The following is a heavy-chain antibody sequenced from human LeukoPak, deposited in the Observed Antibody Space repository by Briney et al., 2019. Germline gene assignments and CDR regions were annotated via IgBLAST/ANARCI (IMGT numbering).Heavy chain of an antibody. CDR2: ISGSGGST. D-gene: IGHD3-9*01. J-gene: IGHJ4*02. CDR1: GSTFSSYA. Sequence: GGSLRLSCAASGSTFSSYAMSWVRQAPGKGLEWVSAISGSGGSTYYADSVKGRFTISRDNSKNTLYLQMNSLRAEDTAVYYCAKGDYDILTGYYPVDYWGQGTLVTVSS. V-gene: IGHV3-23*01. CDR3: AKGDYDILTGYYPVDY.